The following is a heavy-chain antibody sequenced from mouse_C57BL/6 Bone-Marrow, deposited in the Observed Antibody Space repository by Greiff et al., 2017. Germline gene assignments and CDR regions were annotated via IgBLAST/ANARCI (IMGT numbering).Heavy chain of an antibody. CDR1: GFTIKNTY. V-gene: IGHV14-3*01. J-gene: IGHJ1*03. Sequence: EVQLQQSVAELVRPGASVKLSCTASGFTIKNTYMHWVKQRPEQGLEWIGRIDPANGNTKYAPKFQGKATITADTSSNTAYLQLSSLTSEDTAIYYCAWGGWSRYCDVWGTGTTVTVSS. CDR2: IDPANGNT. D-gene: IGHD1-1*02. CDR3: AWGGWSRYCDV.